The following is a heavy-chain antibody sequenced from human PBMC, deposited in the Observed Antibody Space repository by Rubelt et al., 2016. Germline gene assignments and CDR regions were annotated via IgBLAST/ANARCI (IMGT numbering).Heavy chain of an antibody. CDR1: GYTFTSNA. D-gene: IGHD6-19*01. CDR2: INAGNGNT. Sequence: QVQLVQSGAEVKKPGASVKVSCKASGYTFTSNAMHWVRQAPGQRLEWMGWINAGNGNTKYSQNFQGRVTITRDTSASTTYMELSSLRSEDTAGEYCARDLSGSYLDYWGQGTLVTVSS. J-gene: IGHJ4*02. V-gene: IGHV1-3*01. CDR3: ARDLSGSYLDY.